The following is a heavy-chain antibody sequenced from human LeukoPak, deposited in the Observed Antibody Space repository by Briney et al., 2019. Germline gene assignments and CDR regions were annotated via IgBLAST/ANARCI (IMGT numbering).Heavy chain of an antibody. V-gene: IGHV4-38-2*01. CDR1: GYSISSGYY. J-gene: IGHJ4*02. CDR3: ARRLVVLQGFDY. CDR2: IYHSGST. D-gene: IGHD3-16*02. Sequence: SETLSLTCADSGYSISSGYYWGWIRQPPGKGLEWIGSIYHSGSTYYNPSLKSRVTISVDTSKNQFSLKLSSVTAADTAVYYCARRLVVLQGFDYWGQGTLVTVSS.